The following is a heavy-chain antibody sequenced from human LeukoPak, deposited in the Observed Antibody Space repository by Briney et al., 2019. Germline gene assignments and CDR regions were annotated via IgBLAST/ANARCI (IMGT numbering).Heavy chain of an antibody. D-gene: IGHD2-15*01. J-gene: IGHJ3*02. CDR2: IIPIFGIS. CDR1: VCTFSRYA. CDR3: AGCVNDAFDI. V-gene: IGHV1-69*04. Sequence: ASVNVSCKASVCTFSRYAISWVRQAPGHGLEWLGRIIPIFGISNYAQKFQGRVTITADKSTSTAYLERSSLRSEDTAVYYCAGCVNDAFDIWGQGTMVTVSS.